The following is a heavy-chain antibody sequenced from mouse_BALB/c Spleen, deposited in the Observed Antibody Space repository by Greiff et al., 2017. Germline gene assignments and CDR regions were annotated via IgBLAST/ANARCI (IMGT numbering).Heavy chain of an antibody. CDR1: GFTFSSYG. D-gene: IGHD1-1*01. Sequence: EVHLVESGGGLVQPGGSLKLSCAASGFTFSSYGMSWVRQTPDKRLELVATINSNGGSTYYPDSVKGRFTISRDNAKNTLYLQMSSLKSEDTAMYYCAREGYYGSSYDAMDYWGQGTSVTVSS. CDR2: INSNGGST. J-gene: IGHJ4*01. CDR3: AREGYYGSSYDAMDY. V-gene: IGHV5-6-3*01.